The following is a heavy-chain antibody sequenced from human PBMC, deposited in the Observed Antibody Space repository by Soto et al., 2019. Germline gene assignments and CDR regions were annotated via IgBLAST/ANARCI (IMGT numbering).Heavy chain of an antibody. D-gene: IGHD6-19*01. V-gene: IGHV1-2*02. CDR2: INPNSGGT. CDR1: GYTFTGYY. J-gene: IGHJ4*02. Sequence: GASVKVSCKASGYTFTGYYMHWVRQAPGQGLEWMGWINPNSGGTNYAQKFQGRVTMTRDTSISTAYMELSRLRSDDTAVYYCARDPKYSSGWYGDDYWGQGTLVTVS. CDR3: ARDPKYSSGWYGDDY.